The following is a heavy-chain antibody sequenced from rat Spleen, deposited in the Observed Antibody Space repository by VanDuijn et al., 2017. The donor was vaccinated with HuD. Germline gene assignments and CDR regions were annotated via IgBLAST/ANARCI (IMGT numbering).Heavy chain of an antibody. CDR2: ISYEGSTT. Sequence: EVQLVESGGGLVQPGRSLKLSCAASGFTFSDYYMAWVRQAPKKGLEWVASISYEGSTTYYGDSVKGRFTISRDNAKSTLDLQMNSLRSEETATYYCARRMALYFDYWGQGVMVTVSS. J-gene: IGHJ2*01. V-gene: IGHV5-22*01. CDR1: GFTFSDYY. CDR3: ARRMALYFDY.